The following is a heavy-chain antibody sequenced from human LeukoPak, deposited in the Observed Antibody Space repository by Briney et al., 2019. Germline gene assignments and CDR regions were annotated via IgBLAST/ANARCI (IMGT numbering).Heavy chain of an antibody. D-gene: IGHD3-22*01. CDR3: ASARYYYDSSGYYYSGLGSFDI. CDR1: GYTFTGYY. Sequence: AASVKVSCKASGYTFTGYYMHWVRQAPGQGLEWMGWINPNSGGTNYAQKFQGRVTMTRDTSISTAYMELSRLRSDDTAVYYCASARYYYDSSGYYYSGLGSFDIWGQGTMVTVSS. CDR2: INPNSGGT. J-gene: IGHJ3*02. V-gene: IGHV1-2*02.